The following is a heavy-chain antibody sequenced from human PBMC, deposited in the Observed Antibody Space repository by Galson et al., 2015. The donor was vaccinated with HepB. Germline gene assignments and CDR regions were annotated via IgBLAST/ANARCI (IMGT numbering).Heavy chain of an antibody. J-gene: IGHJ4*02. CDR3: ARGLTHSPSGSFLFDY. CDR2: IYYSGST. D-gene: IGHD1-26*01. Sequence: ETLSLTCTVSGGSISSYYWSWIRQPPGKGLEWIGYIYYSGSTNYNPSLKSRVTIPVDTSKSQFSLKLSSVTAADTAVYYCARGLTHSPSGSFLFDYWGQGTLVTVSS. V-gene: IGHV4-59*01. CDR1: GGSISSYY.